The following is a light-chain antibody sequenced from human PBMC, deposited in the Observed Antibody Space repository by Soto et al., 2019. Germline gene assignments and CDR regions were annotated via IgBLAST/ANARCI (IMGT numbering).Light chain of an antibody. CDR1: QSLVHRDGNTY. J-gene: IGKJ5*01. CDR2: KVS. Sequence: DVVVTQSPLSLPVTLGQAASISCRSSQSLVHRDGNTYLSWFRQRPGQSPRRLIYKVSNREAGVPDRFSGSGSGTDFTLKISTVEDEAVGLYYCMQGSNWPPITFGQGTRLEIK. V-gene: IGKV2-30*02. CDR3: MQGSNWPPIT.